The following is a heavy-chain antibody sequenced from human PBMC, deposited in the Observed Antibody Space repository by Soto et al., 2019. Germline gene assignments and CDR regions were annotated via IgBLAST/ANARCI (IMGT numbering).Heavy chain of an antibody. CDR1: GGSISSGYYS. Sequence: SETLSLTYTVSGGSISSGYYSWSWIRQPSGKGLEWIGYIYYSGSTYYNPSLKSRVTISVDTSKNQFSLQLNSVTAADTAMYYCARGILRSGSTYGMDVWGQGTTVTVSS. CDR3: ARGILRSGSTYGMDV. J-gene: IGHJ6*02. D-gene: IGHD3-10*01. CDR2: IYYSGST. V-gene: IGHV4-30-4*01.